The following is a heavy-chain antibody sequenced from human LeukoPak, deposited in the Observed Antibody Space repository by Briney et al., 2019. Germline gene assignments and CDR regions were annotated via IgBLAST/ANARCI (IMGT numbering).Heavy chain of an antibody. J-gene: IGHJ6*02. CDR3: ARDLLPGSSWANYYYYGMDV. CDR1: GFTFSSYS. D-gene: IGHD6-13*01. Sequence: GGSLRLSCAASGFTFSSYSMNWVRQAPGKGREWVSSISSSSSYIYYADSVTGRFTISRDNAKTSLYLQMNSLRAEDTAVYYCARDLLPGSSWANYYYYGMDVWGQGTTVTVSS. V-gene: IGHV3-21*01. CDR2: ISSSSSYI.